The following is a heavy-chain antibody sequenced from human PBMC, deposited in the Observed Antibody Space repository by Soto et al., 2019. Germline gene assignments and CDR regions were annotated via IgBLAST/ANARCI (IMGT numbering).Heavy chain of an antibody. CDR1: GFTFSSYG. V-gene: IGHV3-23*01. Sequence: EVQLLESGGGLVQPGGSLRLSCAASGFTFSSYGMTWVRQAPGKGLEWVSFSSATGAGTYYADSVKGRFTISRDNSKNTLYLHMTSLCAADTAVYYCAKDRRAGGNYGFYSDFWGQGALVIVSS. CDR2: SSATGAGT. D-gene: IGHD1-7*01. CDR3: AKDRRAGGNYGFYSDF. J-gene: IGHJ4*02.